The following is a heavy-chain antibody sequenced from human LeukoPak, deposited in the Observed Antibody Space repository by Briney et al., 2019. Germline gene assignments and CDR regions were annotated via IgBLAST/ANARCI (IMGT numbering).Heavy chain of an antibody. D-gene: IGHD2-15*01. Sequence: SQTLSLTCAISGDSVSSKRAAWNWIRQSPSRGLEWLGRTYYRSKWYNDYAVSVKSRITINPDTSKNQFSLQLSSVTPEDAAVYFCAREEYTSSSLDYWGPGTLVTVSS. CDR1: GDSVSSKRAA. CDR2: TYYRSKWYN. V-gene: IGHV6-1*01. J-gene: IGHJ4*02. CDR3: AREEYTSSSLDY.